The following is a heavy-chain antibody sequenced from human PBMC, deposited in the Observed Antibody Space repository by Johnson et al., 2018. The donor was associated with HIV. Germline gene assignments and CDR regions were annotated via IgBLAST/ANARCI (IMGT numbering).Heavy chain of an antibody. Sequence: VQLVESGGGVVRPGGSLRLSCAASGFTFNDYGMSWVRQGPGKGLEWVSVIYSGGSTYYADSVKGRFTISRDNSKNTLYLQMNSLRPEDTAVYYCATERAVVSSNAFDIWGQGTMVTVSS. CDR1: GFTFNDYG. D-gene: IGHD4-23*01. V-gene: IGHV3-66*01. CDR3: ATERAVVSSNAFDI. J-gene: IGHJ3*02. CDR2: IYSGGST.